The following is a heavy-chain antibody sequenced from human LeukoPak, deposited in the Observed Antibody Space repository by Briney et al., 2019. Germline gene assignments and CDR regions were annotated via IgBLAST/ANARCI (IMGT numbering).Heavy chain of an antibody. V-gene: IGHV3-23*01. CDR1: GFTFSSYA. D-gene: IGHD5-18*01. J-gene: IGHJ6*02. Sequence: GGSLRLSCAASGFTFSSYAMSWVRQAPGKGLEWVSAISGSGRSTYYADSVKGRFTMSRDNPKNTLYLQMNSLRAEDTAVYYCAKLGGSGYSYGTDVWGQGTTVTVSS. CDR2: ISGSGRST. CDR3: AKLGGSGYSYGTDV.